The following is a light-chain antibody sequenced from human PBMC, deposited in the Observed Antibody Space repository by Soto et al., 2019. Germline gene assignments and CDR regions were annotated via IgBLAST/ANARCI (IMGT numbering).Light chain of an antibody. Sequence: QPVLTQSPSASASLGASVKLTCTLSSGHSSYAIAWHQQQPEKGPRYLMKLNSDGSHSKGDGIPDRFSGSSSGAERYLTISSLQSVDEADYYCQTWGSGTVVFGGGTKLTVL. J-gene: IGLJ2*01. CDR3: QTWGSGTVV. CDR2: LNSDGSH. CDR1: SGHSSYA. V-gene: IGLV4-69*01.